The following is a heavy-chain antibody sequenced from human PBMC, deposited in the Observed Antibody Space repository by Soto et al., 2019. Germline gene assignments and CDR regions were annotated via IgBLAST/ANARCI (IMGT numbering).Heavy chain of an antibody. J-gene: IGHJ6*03. D-gene: IGHD6-13*01. V-gene: IGHV3-7*05. CDR1: GFTFSNYW. CDR2: MKQDGSII. CDR3: ARHLQEAGDYMDV. Sequence: GGSLRLSCAASGFTFSNYWMNWVRQAPGKGLEWVANMKQDGSIINYVDSVRGQVTISADKSISTAYLQWSSLKASDTAMYYCARHLQEAGDYMDVWGKGTTVTVSS.